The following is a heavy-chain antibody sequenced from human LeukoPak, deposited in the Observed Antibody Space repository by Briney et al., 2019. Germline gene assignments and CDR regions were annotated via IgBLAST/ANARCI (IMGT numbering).Heavy chain of an antibody. J-gene: IGHJ4*02. D-gene: IGHD4-11*01. Sequence: GGSLRLSCAASGSTFSSYAMSWVRQAPGKGLEWVSAISGSGGSTYYADSVKGRFTISRGNSKNTLYLQMNSLRAEDTAVYYCAKTTTVISRYFDYWGQGTLVTVSS. CDR1: GSTFSSYA. V-gene: IGHV3-23*01. CDR3: AKTTTVISRYFDY. CDR2: ISGSGGST.